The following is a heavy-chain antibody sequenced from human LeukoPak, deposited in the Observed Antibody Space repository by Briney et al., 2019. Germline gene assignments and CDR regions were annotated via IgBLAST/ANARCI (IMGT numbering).Heavy chain of an antibody. CDR1: GFTFSSYA. J-gene: IGHJ4*02. V-gene: IGHV3-23*01. CDR2: IIGSGGST. D-gene: IGHD5-24*01. CDR3: AKDRRRRDGYNFSDY. Sequence: GGSLRLSCAASGFTFSSYAMSWVRQAPGKGLEWVSAIIGSGGSTYYADSVKGRFTISRDNSKNTLYLQMNSLRAEDTAGYYCAKDRRRRDGYNFSDYWGQGTLVTVSS.